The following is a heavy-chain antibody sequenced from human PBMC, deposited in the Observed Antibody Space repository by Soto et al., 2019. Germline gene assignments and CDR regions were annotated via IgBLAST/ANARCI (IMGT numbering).Heavy chain of an antibody. J-gene: IGHJ4*02. V-gene: IGHV3-53*01. CDR1: GFTFSNNY. CDR2: IYSGGYT. CDR3: ATQRGGGGY. D-gene: IGHD6-25*01. Sequence: EVQLVESGGGLIQPGGSLRLSCAVSGFTFSNNYMSWVRQAPGKGLEGVSVIYSGGYTAYGDSVKGRFTISRDNSKNTLYFQKNSRRPADAAVYYGATQRGGGGYWGQGTLVTVSS.